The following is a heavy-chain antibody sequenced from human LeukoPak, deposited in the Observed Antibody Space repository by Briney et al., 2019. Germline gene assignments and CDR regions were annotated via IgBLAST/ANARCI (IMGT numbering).Heavy chain of an antibody. Sequence: GTSVKVSCKASGYTFTTYALHWVRQAPGQRLEWMGWINAANGNTKYSQRFQGRVTITRDTSASTAYMELSSLRSEDTAVYYCARQTYYYDSSGYSYFDYWGQGTLVTVSS. V-gene: IGHV1-3*01. D-gene: IGHD3-22*01. J-gene: IGHJ4*02. CDR3: ARQTYYYDSSGYSYFDY. CDR1: GYTFTTYA. CDR2: INAANGNT.